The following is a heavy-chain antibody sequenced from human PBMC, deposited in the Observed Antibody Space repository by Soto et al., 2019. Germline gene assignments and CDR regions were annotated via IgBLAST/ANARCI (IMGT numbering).Heavy chain of an antibody. CDR3: AREGEYWFDP. J-gene: IGHJ5*02. Sequence: PGGSLRLSCAASGFTFNDHYMTWIRHAPGKGLEWVSNISSSGGTVYYADSVKGRFTISRVNAKKSVYLQMNSLRADDTAVDYGAREGEYWFDPWGQGTMVTVSS. V-gene: IGHV3-11*01. D-gene: IGHD3-16*01. CDR1: GFTFNDHY. CDR2: ISSSGGTV.